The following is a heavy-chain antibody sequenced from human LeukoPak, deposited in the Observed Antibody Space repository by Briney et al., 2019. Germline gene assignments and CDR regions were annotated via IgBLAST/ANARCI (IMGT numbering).Heavy chain of an antibody. V-gene: IGHV3-30-3*01. J-gene: IGHJ6*03. CDR2: ISYHGINQ. CDR1: GFTFGDYA. D-gene: IGHD2-2*01. Sequence: GRSLRLSCTASGFTFGDYAMSWFRQAPGKGLEWVAVISYHGINQYYADSVKGRFTVSRDNSKDTLYLQMNSLRPEDTAVYYCARDRGGCSSTSCYAMDVWGKGTPVIVSS. CDR3: ARDRGGCSSTSCYAMDV.